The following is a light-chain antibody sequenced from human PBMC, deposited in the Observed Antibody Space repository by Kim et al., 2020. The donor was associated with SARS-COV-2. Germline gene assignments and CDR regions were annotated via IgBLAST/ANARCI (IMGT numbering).Light chain of an antibody. J-gene: IGLJ3*02. CDR2: SDD. CDR1: SSNIGSHI. V-gene: IGLV1-44*01. Sequence: ELTQPPSASGTPGQRVTISCSGSSSNIGSHIVNWFQQLPKTAPKLLIYSDDHRPSGVPDRFSGSRSGTSASLAISGLQSEDEADYYCATWDGSLNAWV. CDR3: ATWDGSLNAWV.